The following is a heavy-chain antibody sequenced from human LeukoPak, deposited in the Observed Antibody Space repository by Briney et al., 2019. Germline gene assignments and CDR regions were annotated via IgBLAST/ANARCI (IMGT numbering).Heavy chain of an antibody. CDR2: ISSTSGYI. Sequence: PGGSLRLSCAASGFSFSIYSMNWVRQAPGKGLEWVSSISSTSGYITYSDSVKGRFTISRDNAKNSLFLQMNSLSAEDTALYYCTRRLAGSGKYGVGYWGQGTLVTVSS. CDR1: GFSFSIYS. J-gene: IGHJ4*02. CDR3: TRRLAGSGKYGVGY. V-gene: IGHV3-21*01. D-gene: IGHD6-13*01.